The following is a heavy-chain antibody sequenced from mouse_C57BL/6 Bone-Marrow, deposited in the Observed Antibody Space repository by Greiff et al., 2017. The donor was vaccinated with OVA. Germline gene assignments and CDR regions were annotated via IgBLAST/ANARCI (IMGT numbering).Heavy chain of an antibody. V-gene: IGHV1-75*01. CDR2: IFPGGGST. D-gene: IGHD1-1*01. CDR1: GYTFTDYY. Sequence: QVQLQQSGPELVKPGASVKISCKASGYTFTDYYINWVKQRPGQGLEWIGWIFPGGGSTYYNEKFKGKATFTVDKSSSTAYMLLSSLTSEDSAVYFCARREGTTVVGTGWYFDVWGTGTTVTVSS. J-gene: IGHJ1*03. CDR3: ARREGTTVVGTGWYFDV.